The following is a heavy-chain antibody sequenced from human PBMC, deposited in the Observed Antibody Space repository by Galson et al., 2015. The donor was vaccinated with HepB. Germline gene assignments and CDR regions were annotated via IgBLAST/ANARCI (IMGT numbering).Heavy chain of an antibody. V-gene: IGHV3-72*01. Sequence: SLRLSCEASGFTFSDYHMEWVRQAPGKGLEWVGRVRHKARRYTTDHVASVEGRFTISRDDSKNSLYLQMDSLKTEDTAVYYCSRTLPGIDLDYWGQGTLVTVSS. CDR3: SRTLPGIDLDY. J-gene: IGHJ4*02. CDR1: GFTFSDYH. CDR2: VRHKARRYTT. D-gene: IGHD3-3*02.